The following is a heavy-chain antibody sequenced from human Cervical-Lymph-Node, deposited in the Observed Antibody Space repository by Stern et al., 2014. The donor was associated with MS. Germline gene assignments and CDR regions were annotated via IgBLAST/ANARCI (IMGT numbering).Heavy chain of an antibody. CDR3: AHSRVKYCRGGTCYSSLFDY. J-gene: IGHJ4*02. CDR2: IYWVDDK. Sequence: ESGPTLVKPTQTVTLTCTLSGFSVTTAGVGVGWIRQPPGKAREWLALIYWVDDKLYSPSLKNRLTIAKDTSKNQVVLIMTDVDPVDTATYYCAHSRVKYCRGGTCYSSLFDYWGQGTLVTVSS. D-gene: IGHD2-15*01. V-gene: IGHV2-5*02. CDR1: GFSVTTAGVG.